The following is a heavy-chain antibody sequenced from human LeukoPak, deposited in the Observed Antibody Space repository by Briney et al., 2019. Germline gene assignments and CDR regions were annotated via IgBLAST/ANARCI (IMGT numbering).Heavy chain of an antibody. V-gene: IGHV3-30-3*01. CDR3: ARERGVLLWFGELPF. CDR2: ISYDGSNK. D-gene: IGHD3-10*01. Sequence: GGSLRLSCAASGFTFSSYAMHWVRQAPGKGLEWVAVISYDGSNKYYADSVKGRFTISRDNSKNTLYLQMNSLRAEDTAVYYCARERGVLLWFGELPFWGQGTLVTVSS. CDR1: GFTFSSYA. J-gene: IGHJ4*02.